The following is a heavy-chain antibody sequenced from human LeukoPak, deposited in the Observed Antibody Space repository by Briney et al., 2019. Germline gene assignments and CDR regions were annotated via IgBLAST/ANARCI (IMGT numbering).Heavy chain of an antibody. CDR2: INANTGSP. J-gene: IGHJ4*02. Sequence: ASVKVSCKASGYTFSTYPLNWVRQAPGQGLEWMGWINANTGSPTYAQGLTGRFVFSLDTSVSTAFLQISSLKAEDAALYYCVRGIDTTGYFNYWGQGTLVTVSS. V-gene: IGHV7-4-1*02. CDR3: VRGIDTTGYFNY. CDR1: GYTFSTYP. D-gene: IGHD3-22*01.